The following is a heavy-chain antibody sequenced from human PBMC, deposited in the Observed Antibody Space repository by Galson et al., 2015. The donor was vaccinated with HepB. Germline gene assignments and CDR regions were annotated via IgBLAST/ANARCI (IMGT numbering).Heavy chain of an antibody. J-gene: IGHJ4*02. CDR3: ARDSAGITMIY. CDR2: INAGNGNT. CDR1: GYTFTSHA. D-gene: IGHD3-22*01. V-gene: IGHV1-3*01. Sequence: SVKVSCKASGYTFTSHAMHWVRQAPGQRLEWMGWINAGNGNTKYSQKFQGRVTITRDTPASTAYMELSSLRSEDTAVYYCARDSAGITMIYWGQGTLVTVSS.